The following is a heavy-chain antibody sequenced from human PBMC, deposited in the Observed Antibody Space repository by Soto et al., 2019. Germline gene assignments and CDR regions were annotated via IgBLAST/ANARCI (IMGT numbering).Heavy chain of an antibody. D-gene: IGHD5-18*01. J-gene: IGHJ4*02. CDR3: AKDNSPMATTYYFDY. Sequence: EVQLVESGGGLVQPGRSLRLSCAASGFTFDDYAMHWVRQAPGKGLEWVSGISCNSSSIGYAGSVKGRFTISRDNAKNSLYLQMNSLRAEATAFYYCAKDNSPMATTYYFDYWGQGTLVTVSS. CDR2: ISCNSSSI. V-gene: IGHV3-9*01. CDR1: GFTFDDYA.